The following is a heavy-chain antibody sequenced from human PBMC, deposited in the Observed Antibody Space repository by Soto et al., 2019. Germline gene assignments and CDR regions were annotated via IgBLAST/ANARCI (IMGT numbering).Heavy chain of an antibody. CDR2: IKQDGSEK. Sequence: EVQLVESGGGLVQPGGSLRLSCAASGFTFSSYWMSWVRQAPGKGLEWVANIKQDGSEKYYVDSVKGRFTISRDNAKNSLYLQMNSLRAEDTAVYYGARDGAYDFWSGYSSAYYYGMDVWGQGTTVTVSS. V-gene: IGHV3-7*01. CDR1: GFTFSSYW. J-gene: IGHJ6*02. CDR3: ARDGAYDFWSGYSSAYYYGMDV. D-gene: IGHD3-3*01.